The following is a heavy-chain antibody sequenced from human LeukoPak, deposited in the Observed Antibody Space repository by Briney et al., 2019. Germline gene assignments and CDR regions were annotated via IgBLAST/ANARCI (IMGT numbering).Heavy chain of an antibody. D-gene: IGHD1-26*01. Sequence: GGSLRLSCAASGFTFDDYAMHWVRQVPGKGLEWLSVISSDGGGISYAASVKGRFTISRDNSKNSQYLQMNSLTTEDTAFYYCVRGGSYFDYWGQGTLVTVSS. CDR2: ISSDGGGI. J-gene: IGHJ4*02. CDR3: VRGGSYFDY. CDR1: GFTFDDYA. V-gene: IGHV3-43D*03.